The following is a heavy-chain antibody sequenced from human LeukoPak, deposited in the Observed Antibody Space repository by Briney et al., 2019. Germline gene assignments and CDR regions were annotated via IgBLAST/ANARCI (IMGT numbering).Heavy chain of an antibody. CDR3: AKDRIVGADPDFDI. V-gene: IGHV3-30*02. D-gene: IGHD1-26*01. J-gene: IGHJ3*02. Sequence: GGSLRLSCAASGFTFSSYGTHWVRQAPGKGLEWVAFIRYDGSNKYYADSVKGRFTISRDNSKNTLYLQMNSLRAEDTAVYYCAKDRIVGADPDFDIWGQGTMVTVSS. CDR1: GFTFSSYG. CDR2: IRYDGSNK.